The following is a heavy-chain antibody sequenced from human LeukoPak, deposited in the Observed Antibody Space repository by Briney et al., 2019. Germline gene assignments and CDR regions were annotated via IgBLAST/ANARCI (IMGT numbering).Heavy chain of an antibody. V-gene: IGHV3-7*01. CDR3: ARDPSSLTVAGGPPIDY. D-gene: IGHD6-19*01. Sequence: PGGSLRLSCAASGFTFTTYWMSWVRQAPGQGLEWVANIDQDGSDEYYVDSVKGRFTISRDNAKNSLYLQMNSLRAEDTAVYYCARDPSSLTVAGGPPIDYWGQGTLVTVSS. J-gene: IGHJ4*02. CDR1: GFTFTTYW. CDR2: IDQDGSDE.